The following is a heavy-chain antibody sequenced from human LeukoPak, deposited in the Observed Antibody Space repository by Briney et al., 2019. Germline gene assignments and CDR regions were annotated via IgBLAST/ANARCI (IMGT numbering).Heavy chain of an antibody. D-gene: IGHD1-26*01. J-gene: IGHJ4*02. CDR1: GFSLDTYT. Sequence: GGSLRLSRVVSGFSLDTYTMNWVRQAPGKGLEWISYISTSSTTIFYGDSVKGRFTVSRDNAKNSIYLQMDSLRDGDTAVYYCARVAGSYIMPRLDSWGQGTLVIVAS. V-gene: IGHV3-48*02. CDR3: ARVAGSYIMPRLDS. CDR2: ISTSSTTI.